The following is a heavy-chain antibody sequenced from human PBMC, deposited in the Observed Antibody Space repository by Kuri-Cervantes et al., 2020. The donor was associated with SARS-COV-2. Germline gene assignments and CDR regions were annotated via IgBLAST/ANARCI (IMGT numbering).Heavy chain of an antibody. J-gene: IGHJ5*02. V-gene: IGHV4-59*12. D-gene: IGHD6-13*01. Sequence: GSLRLSCTVSGGSISSYYWSWIRQPPGKGLEWIGYIYYSGSTNYNPSLKSRVTISVDTSKNQFSLKLSPVTAADTAVYYCARESSSSWYWFDPWGQGTLVTVSS. CDR3: ARESSSSWYWFDP. CDR2: IYYSGST. CDR1: GGSISSYY.